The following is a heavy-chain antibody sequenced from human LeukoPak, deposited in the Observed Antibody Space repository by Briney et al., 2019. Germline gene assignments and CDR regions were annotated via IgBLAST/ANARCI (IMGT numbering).Heavy chain of an antibody. D-gene: IGHD6-6*01. CDR2: MNPNSGNT. J-gene: IGHJ3*02. V-gene: IGHV1-8*03. CDR1: GYTFTNYD. Sequence: ASVKVSCKASGYTFTNYDINWVRQATGQGLEWRGWMNPNSGNTGYAQKFQGRVSITRNTPISTAYMELSSLRSDDTAVYYCARQMVIGSSADAFDIWGQGTMVTVSS. CDR3: ARQMVIGSSADAFDI.